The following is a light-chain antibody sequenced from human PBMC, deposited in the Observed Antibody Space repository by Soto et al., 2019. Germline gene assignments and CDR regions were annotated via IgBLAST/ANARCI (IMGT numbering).Light chain of an antibody. Sequence: EIVLTQSPGTLSLSPGERATLSCRASQSVSSSSLAWYQQKPGQAPRLLIHGASSRATGIPDRFSGSGSGTDFTLTISRLEPEGFAVFYCQQYGSSPYTFGQGTKLEIK. CDR2: GAS. J-gene: IGKJ2*01. CDR3: QQYGSSPYT. CDR1: QSVSSSS. V-gene: IGKV3-20*01.